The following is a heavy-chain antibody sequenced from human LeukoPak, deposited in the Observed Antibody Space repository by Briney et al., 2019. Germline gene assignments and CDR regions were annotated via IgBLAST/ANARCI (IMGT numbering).Heavy chain of an antibody. D-gene: IGHD3-10*01. CDR2: ISGSGGST. Sequence: PGGSLRLSCAASGFTFTSYGMSWVRQAPGKGLEWVSAISGSGGSTYYADSVKGRFTISRDNSKNTLYLQMNSLRAEDTAVYYCAKMSRGVTYFDYWGQGTLVTVSS. J-gene: IGHJ4*02. V-gene: IGHV3-23*01. CDR3: AKMSRGVTYFDY. CDR1: GFTFTSYG.